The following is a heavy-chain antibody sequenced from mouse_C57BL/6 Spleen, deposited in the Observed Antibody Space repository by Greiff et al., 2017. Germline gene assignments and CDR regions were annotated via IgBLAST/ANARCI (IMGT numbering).Heavy chain of an antibody. D-gene: IGHD2-5*01. J-gene: IGHJ2*01. Sequence: DVKLVESGGDLVKPGGSLKLSCAASGFTFSSYGMSWVRQTPDKRLEWVATISRGGSYTYYPDSVKGRFTISRDNAKNTLYLQMSSLKSEDTAMYYCEKRYSNYAVDYWGQGTTLTVSS. CDR3: EKRYSNYAVDY. V-gene: IGHV5-6*02. CDR1: GFTFSSYG. CDR2: ISRGGSYT.